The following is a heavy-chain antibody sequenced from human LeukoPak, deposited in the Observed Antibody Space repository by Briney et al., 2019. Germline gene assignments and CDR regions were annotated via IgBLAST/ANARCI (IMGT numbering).Heavy chain of an antibody. CDR2: IDPSDSDI. J-gene: IGHJ4*02. Sequence: GESLKISCKASGYSFTSYWIGWVRQMPGKGLEWMGIIDPSDSDIRYTPSFQGQVTISADKSLSTSYLQWNSLKASDTAIYYCARQTAMGRSGDYWGQGTLVTVSS. V-gene: IGHV5-51*01. CDR3: ARQTAMGRSGDY. CDR1: GYSFTSYW. D-gene: IGHD7-27*01.